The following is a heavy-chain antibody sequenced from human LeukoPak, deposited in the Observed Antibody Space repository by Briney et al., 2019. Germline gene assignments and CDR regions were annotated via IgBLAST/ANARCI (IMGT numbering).Heavy chain of an antibody. Sequence: GGSLRLSCAASGFIFSSYAMHWVRQAPGKGLEWVAVISSDGNTKYYADSVRGRFTISRDNSKNTLDLQMDSLRVEGTAVYYCARRPRAGREREYWFDPWGQGNLVTVSS. V-gene: IGHV3-30-3*01. CDR1: GFIFSSYA. CDR3: ARRPRAGREREYWFDP. CDR2: ISSDGNTK. J-gene: IGHJ5*02. D-gene: IGHD6-19*01.